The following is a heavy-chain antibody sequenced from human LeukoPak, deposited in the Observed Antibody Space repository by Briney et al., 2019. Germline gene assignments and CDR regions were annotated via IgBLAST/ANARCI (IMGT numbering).Heavy chain of an antibody. V-gene: IGHV3-73*01. CDR2: IRSQVNNYAT. CDR3: TRLVTARPENAFDI. CDR1: GFTLSGSG. Sequence: GGTLRLSCAASGFTLSGSGIHWVRQASGKGLEWVGRIRSQVNNYATAYAASVKGRFTVSRDDSKNTAYLEMNSLKTEDTAVYYCTRLVTARPENAFDIWGQGTMVTVSS. J-gene: IGHJ3*02. D-gene: IGHD6-6*01.